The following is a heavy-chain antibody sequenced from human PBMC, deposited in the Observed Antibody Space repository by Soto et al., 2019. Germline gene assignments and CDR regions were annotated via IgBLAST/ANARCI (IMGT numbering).Heavy chain of an antibody. Sequence: EVQLLESGGALVQPGGSLRLSCAASGFTFSSYGMSWVRQAPGKGLEWVSVISDSGGYTEYADSVKGRFTISRDNSKNPLYLQMNSLRAEDTATYYCAINTAFDYWGQGALVTVSS. CDR3: AINTAFDY. CDR1: GFTFSSYG. J-gene: IGHJ4*02. CDR2: ISDSGGYT. V-gene: IGHV3-23*01.